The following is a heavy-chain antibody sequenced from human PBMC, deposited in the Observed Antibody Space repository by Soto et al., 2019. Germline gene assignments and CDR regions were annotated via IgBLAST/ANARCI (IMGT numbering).Heavy chain of an antibody. CDR2: ISWNSGSI. Sequence: EVQLVESGGGLIQPGRSLRLSCAASGFTFDDYAMHWVRQAPGKGLEWVSGISWNSGSIGYADSVKGRFTISRDNAKNSLYLQMNSLRAEDTALYYCAKDIARGWKGPYYYGMDVWGQGTTVTVSS. V-gene: IGHV3-9*01. D-gene: IGHD3-10*01. J-gene: IGHJ6*02. CDR3: AKDIARGWKGPYYYGMDV. CDR1: GFTFDDYA.